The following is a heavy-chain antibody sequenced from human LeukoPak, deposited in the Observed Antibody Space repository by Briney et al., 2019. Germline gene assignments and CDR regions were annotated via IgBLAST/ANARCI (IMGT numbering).Heavy chain of an antibody. CDR3: AKDAQLAAADAFDI. J-gene: IGHJ3*02. D-gene: IGHD6-13*01. V-gene: IGHV3-11*04. CDR1: GFTFSDYY. Sequence: GGSLRLSCAASGFTFSDYYMSWIRQAPGKGLEWVSYISSSGSTIYYADSVKGRFTISRDNAKNSLYLQMNSLRAEDTAVYYCAKDAQLAAADAFDIWGQGTMVTVSS. CDR2: ISSSGSTI.